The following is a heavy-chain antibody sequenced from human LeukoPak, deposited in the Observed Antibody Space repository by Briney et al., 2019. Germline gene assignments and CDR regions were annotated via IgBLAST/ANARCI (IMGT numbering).Heavy chain of an antibody. D-gene: IGHD3-22*01. CDR1: GGSFSGYY. V-gene: IGHV4-34*01. Sequence: SETLSLTCAVYGGSFSGYYWSWLRQPPGKGLEWIGEINHSGSTNYNPSLKSRVTISVDTSKNQFALKLSAVTAADTAVYYCARLKFYDSTGYSPGHYMDVWGKGTTVTVSS. CDR3: ARLKFYDSTGYSPGHYMDV. CDR2: INHSGST. J-gene: IGHJ6*03.